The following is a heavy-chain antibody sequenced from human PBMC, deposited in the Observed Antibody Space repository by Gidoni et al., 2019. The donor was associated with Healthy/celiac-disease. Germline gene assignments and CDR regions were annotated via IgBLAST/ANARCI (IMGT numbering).Heavy chain of an antibody. CDR1: GFSLSTSGMC. Sequence: QVTLRESGLALVKPTQTLTLTCTFSGFSLSTSGMCVSWIRQPPGKALEWLARIDWDDDKYYSTSLKTRLTISKDTSKNQVVLTMTNMDPVDTATYYCARIIGRGYSGSSDNYGMDVWGQGTTVTVSS. CDR3: ARIIGRGYSGSSDNYGMDV. J-gene: IGHJ6*02. V-gene: IGHV2-70*15. CDR2: IDWDDDK. D-gene: IGHD1-26*01.